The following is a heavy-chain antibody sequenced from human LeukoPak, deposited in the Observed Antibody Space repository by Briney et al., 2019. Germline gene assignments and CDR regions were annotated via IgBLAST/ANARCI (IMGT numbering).Heavy chain of an antibody. CDR3: ARGGIVVVPAAPNYYYYYMDV. V-gene: IGHV1-2*02. Sequence: ASVKVSCKASGYTFTGYYMHWVRQAPGQGLGWMGWINPNSGGTNYAQKFQGRVTMTRDTSISTAYMELSRLRSDDTAVYYCARGGIVVVPAAPNYYYYYMDVWGKGTTVTVSS. D-gene: IGHD2-2*01. J-gene: IGHJ6*03. CDR2: INPNSGGT. CDR1: GYTFTGYY.